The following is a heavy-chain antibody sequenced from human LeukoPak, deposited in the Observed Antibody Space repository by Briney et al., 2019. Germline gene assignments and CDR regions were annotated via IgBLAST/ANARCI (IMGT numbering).Heavy chain of an antibody. J-gene: IGHJ6*02. V-gene: IGHV3-7*03. CDR3: ARNNGMDV. Sequence: GGSLRLPCAASGFALSSHWMTWVRQVPGRGPEWVANVNRDGSETYYLDSVKGRFTISKDNAKNSLYLQMNSLRAEDTALYHCARNNGMDVWGQGTTVIVSS. CDR2: VNRDGSET. CDR1: GFALSSHW.